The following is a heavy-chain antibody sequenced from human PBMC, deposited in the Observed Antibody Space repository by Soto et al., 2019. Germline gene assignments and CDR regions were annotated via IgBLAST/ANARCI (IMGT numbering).Heavy chain of an antibody. CDR2: IYYSGST. J-gene: IGHJ6*03. V-gene: IGHV4-31*03. Sequence: PSETLSLTCSVSGGSISSGGYYWSWIRQHPGKGLEWIGYIYYSGSTYYNPSLKSRLTISVDTSKNQFSLKLSSVTAADTAVYYCARDYHQGYDFWSGTAYMDVWGKGTAVTVSS. CDR1: GGSISSGGYY. D-gene: IGHD3-3*01. CDR3: ARDYHQGYDFWSGTAYMDV.